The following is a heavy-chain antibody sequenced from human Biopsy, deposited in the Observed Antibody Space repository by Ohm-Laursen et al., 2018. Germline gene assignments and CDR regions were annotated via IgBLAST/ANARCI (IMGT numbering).Heavy chain of an antibody. CDR3: ARDDDTTGHYMILNH. D-gene: IGHD3-9*01. Sequence: SLRLSCTASGFAFSYYGPHWVRQAPGKGLQWVAVMWSDGINKNYADSVKGRFTVSRDNSNNVLNLQMSSLRDEDSAVYYCARDDDTTGHYMILNHWGQGTLVTVSS. J-gene: IGHJ5*02. CDR2: MWSDGINK. V-gene: IGHV3-33*01. CDR1: GFAFSYYG.